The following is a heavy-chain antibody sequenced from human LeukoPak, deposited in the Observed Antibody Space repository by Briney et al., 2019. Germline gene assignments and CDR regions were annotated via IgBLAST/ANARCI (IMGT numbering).Heavy chain of an antibody. Sequence: ASVKVSCKASGYTFTSYGISWVRQAPGQGLEWMGWISAYNGNTNYAQKLQGRVTMTTDTSTSTAYMELRSLRSDDTAVYYCARVISGGCSSTSCYSTVNDAFDIWGQGTMVTVSS. CDR1: GYTFTSYG. CDR3: ARVISGGCSSTSCYSTVNDAFDI. J-gene: IGHJ3*02. V-gene: IGHV1-18*01. D-gene: IGHD2-2*01. CDR2: ISAYNGNT.